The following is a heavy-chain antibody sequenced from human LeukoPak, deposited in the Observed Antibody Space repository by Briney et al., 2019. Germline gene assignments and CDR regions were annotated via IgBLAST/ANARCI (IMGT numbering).Heavy chain of an antibody. D-gene: IGHD2-2*01. J-gene: IGHJ4*02. V-gene: IGHV3-33*01. CDR3: ARDSLVVVPAARGRGYLFDY. Sequence: GGSLRLSCAASGFTFSSYGMHWVREAPGKGLEGGAVIWYDGSNKYYADSVKGRFTISRDNSKNTLYLQMNSLRAEDTAVYYCARDSLVVVPAARGRGYLFDYWGQGTLVTVSS. CDR2: IWYDGSNK. CDR1: GFTFSSYG.